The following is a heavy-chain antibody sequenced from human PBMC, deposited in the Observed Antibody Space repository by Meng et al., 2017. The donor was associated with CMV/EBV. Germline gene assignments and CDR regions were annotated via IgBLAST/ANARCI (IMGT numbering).Heavy chain of an antibody. J-gene: IGHJ6*02. D-gene: IGHD3-10*01. CDR1: GFTFSSYS. V-gene: IGHV3-21*01. Sequence: GESLKISCAASGFTFSSYSMNWVRQAPGKGLEWVSSISSSSSYIYYADSVKGQFTISRDNAKNSRYLQMNSLRAEDTAVYYCARDRVGSGSYYWYYYYYYGMDVWGQGTTVTVSS. CDR2: ISSSSSYI. CDR3: ARDRVGSGSYYWYYYYYYGMDV.